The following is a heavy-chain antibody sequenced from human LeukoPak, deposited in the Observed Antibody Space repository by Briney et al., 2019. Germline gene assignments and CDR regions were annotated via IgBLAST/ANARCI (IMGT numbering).Heavy chain of an antibody. J-gene: IGHJ5*02. D-gene: IGHD6-6*01. CDR1: GYTFTSYG. V-gene: IGHV1-18*01. CDR2: ISAYNGNT. Sequence: GASVKVSCKASGYTFTSYGISWVRQAPGQGLEWMGWISAYNGNTNYAQKLQGRVTMTTDTSTSTAYMELRSLRSDDTAVYYCARDRRYSSSSPGDWFDPWGQGTLVTVSS. CDR3: ARDRRYSSSSPGDWFDP.